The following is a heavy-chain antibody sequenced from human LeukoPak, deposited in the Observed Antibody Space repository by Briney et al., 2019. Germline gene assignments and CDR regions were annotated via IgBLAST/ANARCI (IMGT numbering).Heavy chain of an antibody. CDR2: IYPGDTVT. V-gene: IGHV5-51*01. CDR1: GYSFINYW. J-gene: IGHJ4*02. CDR3: ARGGPAYVLDY. D-gene: IGHD3-10*02. Sequence: GESLKISCKGSGYSFINYWIGWVRQMPGKGLEWMGIIYPGDTVTIYSPSFQGQVTISDDKSIGTAYLQWSSLKASDTAIYYCARGGPAYVLDYWGQGTLVTVSS.